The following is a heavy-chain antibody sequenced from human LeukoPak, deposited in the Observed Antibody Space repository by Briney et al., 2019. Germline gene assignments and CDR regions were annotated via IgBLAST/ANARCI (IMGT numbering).Heavy chain of an antibody. D-gene: IGHD1-1*01. CDR3: TRDRSGQD. J-gene: IGHJ4*02. V-gene: IGHV3-74*01. Sequence: GGSLRLSCAASGFTFSVYWMHWVRQAPGKGPVWVSRINPDGSGTIYADSVKGRFTVSRDNAKNTLYLQMNSLRAEDTAAYYCTRDRSGQDWGQGTLVTVSS. CDR2: INPDGSGT. CDR1: GFTFSVYW.